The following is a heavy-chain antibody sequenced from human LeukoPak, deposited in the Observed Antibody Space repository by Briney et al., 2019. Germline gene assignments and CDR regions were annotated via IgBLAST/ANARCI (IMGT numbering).Heavy chain of an antibody. V-gene: IGHV4-59*01. CDR1: GVSIRSYY. CDR2: ISDSGST. J-gene: IGHJ5*02. Sequence: KSSETLSLTCSVSGVSIRSYYWSWIRQFPGKGLEWIGYISDSGSTNYNPSLESRVSISRDTSKNQFSLRLTFVTAADTAVYFCAKRGYSSSWSSWGQGTLVTVSS. D-gene: IGHD6-13*01. CDR3: AKRGYSSSWSS.